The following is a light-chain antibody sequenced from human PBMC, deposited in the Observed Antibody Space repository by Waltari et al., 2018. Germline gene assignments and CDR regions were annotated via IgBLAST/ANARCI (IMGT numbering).Light chain of an antibody. CDR2: DVT. J-gene: IGLJ3*02. Sequence: QSALTQPRSVSGSPGQSVTISCTGTSSDLGTYKYVSWYQQHPGKAPKLIIHDVTKRPSGVPDRFSGSKSGNTASLTISGLQAEDEAEYFCCSFAGSYTWVFGGGTELTVL. CDR3: CSFAGSYTWV. V-gene: IGLV2-11*01. CDR1: SSDLGTYKY.